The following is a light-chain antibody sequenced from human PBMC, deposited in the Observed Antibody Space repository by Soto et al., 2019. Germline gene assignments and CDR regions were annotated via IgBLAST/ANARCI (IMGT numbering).Light chain of an antibody. V-gene: IGLV1-44*01. CDR3: AAWDDSLNGYYV. Sequence: QSVLTQPPSASGTPGQRVTISCSGSSSNIGSNTVNWYQQLPGTAPKLLIHSNNQRPSGVPDRFSGSKSGTSASPAISGLQSEDEADYYCAAWDDSLNGYYVFGTGTKVTVL. CDR2: SNN. CDR1: SSNIGSNT. J-gene: IGLJ1*01.